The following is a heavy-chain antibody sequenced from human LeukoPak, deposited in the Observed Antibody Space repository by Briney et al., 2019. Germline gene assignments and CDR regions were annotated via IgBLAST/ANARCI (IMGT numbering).Heavy chain of an antibody. CDR1: GFTFSSYE. Sequence: GGSLRLSCAASGFTFSSYEMNWVRQAPGKGLEWVSYISSSGSTIYYADSVKGRFTTSRDNAKNSLYLQMNSLRAEDTAVYYCARDGYGDYHYYYMDVWGKGTTVTVSS. V-gene: IGHV3-48*03. CDR2: ISSSGSTI. J-gene: IGHJ6*03. CDR3: ARDGYGDYHYYYMDV. D-gene: IGHD4-17*01.